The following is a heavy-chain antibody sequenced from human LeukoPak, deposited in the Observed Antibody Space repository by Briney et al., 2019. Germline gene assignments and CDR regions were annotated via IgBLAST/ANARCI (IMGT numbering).Heavy chain of an antibody. J-gene: IGHJ3*02. CDR1: GGSISSYY. Sequence: SETLSLTCTVSGGSISSYYWSWIRQPPGKGLEWIGYIYYSGSTNYNPSLKSRVTISVDTSKNQFSLKLSSVTAADTAVYYCARGSTMGAYRNAFDIWGQGTMVTVSS. D-gene: IGHD5/OR15-5a*01. CDR2: IYYSGST. V-gene: IGHV4-59*01. CDR3: ARGSTMGAYRNAFDI.